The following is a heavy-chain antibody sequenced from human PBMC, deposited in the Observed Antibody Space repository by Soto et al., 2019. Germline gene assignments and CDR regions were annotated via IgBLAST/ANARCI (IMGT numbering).Heavy chain of an antibody. J-gene: IGHJ4*02. Sequence: QVQLVQSGAEVKKPGASVKVSCKASGYTFTSYDINWVRQASGQGLEWMGWMNPDSGSTDYAQKFQGRVTLTRDTAINPGFMEVSSLRSDDTAVYWCARGSISRYQLQRYYFDYWGQGTPVTVSS. CDR1: GYTFTSYD. CDR3: ARGSISRYQLQRYYFDY. CDR2: MNPDSGST. D-gene: IGHD2-2*01. V-gene: IGHV1-8*01.